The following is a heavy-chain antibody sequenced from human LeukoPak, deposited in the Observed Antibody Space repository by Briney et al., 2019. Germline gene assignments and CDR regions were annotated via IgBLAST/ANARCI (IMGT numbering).Heavy chain of an antibody. D-gene: IGHD3-9*01. CDR3: ARGAHYNTLTAYFDY. CDR2: IYHSGST. J-gene: IGHJ4*02. Sequence: SQTLSLTCAVSGGSINRGGYSWSWIRQPPGKGLEWIGYIYHSGSTYYNPSLESRVTISLDRSKNQFSLKLTSVTAADTAVYYCARGAHYNTLTAYFDYWGQGTLVTVSS. V-gene: IGHV4-30-2*01. CDR1: GGSINRGGYS.